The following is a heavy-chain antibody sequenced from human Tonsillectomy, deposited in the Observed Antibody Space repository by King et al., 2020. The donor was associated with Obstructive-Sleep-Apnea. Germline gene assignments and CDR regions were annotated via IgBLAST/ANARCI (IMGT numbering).Heavy chain of an antibody. CDR3: ARAGNSWSKEGLWYFDY. CDR2: ITQDESEK. Sequence: VQLVESGGGLVQPGGSLRLSCAASGFTFGTYWMSWVRQAPGKGLEWVANITQDESEKYYVDSVKGRFTISRDNAKNSLYLQMSSLRAEDTAVYYCARAGNSWSKEGLWYFDYWGQGTLVTVSS. V-gene: IGHV3-7*03. CDR1: GFTFGTYW. D-gene: IGHD6-13*01. J-gene: IGHJ4*02.